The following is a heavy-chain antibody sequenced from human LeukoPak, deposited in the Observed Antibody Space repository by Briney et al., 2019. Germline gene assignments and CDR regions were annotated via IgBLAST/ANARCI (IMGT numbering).Heavy chain of an antibody. J-gene: IGHJ4*02. D-gene: IGHD3-10*01. V-gene: IGHV3-30*04. CDR3: ASLGSYY. CDR1: GFTFSSYA. CDR2: ISYDGSNK. Sequence: PGGSLRLSCAASGFTFSSYAMHWVRQAPGKGLEWVAVISYDGSNKYYADSVKGRFTISRDNSKNTLYLQMNSLRAEDTAVYYCASLGSYYWGQGTLVTVSS.